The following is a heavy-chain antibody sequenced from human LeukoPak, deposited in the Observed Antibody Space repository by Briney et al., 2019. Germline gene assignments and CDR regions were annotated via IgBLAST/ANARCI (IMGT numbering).Heavy chain of an antibody. CDR1: GYFISSGYY. D-gene: IGHD2-21*01. V-gene: IGHV4-38-2*01. J-gene: IGHJ4*02. CDR3: ASFHCGGDCYDY. CDR2: IYHSGST. Sequence: SETLSLTCAVSGYFISSGYYWGWIRQPPGKGLEWIGSIYHSGSTYYNPSLKSRVTISVDTSKNQFSLKLSSVTAADTAVYYCASFHCGGDCYDYWGQGTLVTVSS.